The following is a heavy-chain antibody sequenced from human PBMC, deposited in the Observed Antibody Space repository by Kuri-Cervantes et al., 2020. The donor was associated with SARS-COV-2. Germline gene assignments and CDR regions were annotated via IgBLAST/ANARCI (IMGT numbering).Heavy chain of an antibody. D-gene: IGHD3-3*01. Sequence: GESLKISCAASGFTFSSYWMHWVRQAPGKGLVWVSRINSDGSSTSYADPVKGRFTISRDNAKNTLYLQMNSLRAEDTAVYYCARDRSGYYDFWSGCMDVWGKGTTVTVSS. J-gene: IGHJ6*04. CDR2: INSDGSST. CDR3: ARDRSGYYDFWSGCMDV. CDR1: GFTFSSYW. V-gene: IGHV3-74*01.